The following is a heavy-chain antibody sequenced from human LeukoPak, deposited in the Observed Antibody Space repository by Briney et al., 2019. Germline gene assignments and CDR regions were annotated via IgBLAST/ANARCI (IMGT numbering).Heavy chain of an antibody. CDR2: IKADGSGT. J-gene: IGHJ6*02. V-gene: IGHV3-43*02. D-gene: IGHD2/OR15-2a*01. CDR3: ATWAFYHNLDV. Sequence: GGALRLSCAAPGFTIGPYAMYWVRQGPGRGLEWVSVIKADGSGTFYADSVRGRFTTSRDNSKNSLYLQMNSLTSEDTALYYCATWAFYHNLDVWGQGTTVIVSS. CDR1: GFTIGPYA.